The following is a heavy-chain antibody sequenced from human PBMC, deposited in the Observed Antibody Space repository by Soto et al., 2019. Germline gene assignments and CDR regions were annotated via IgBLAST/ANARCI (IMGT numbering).Heavy chain of an antibody. CDR1: GGSLSCASYS. V-gene: IGHV4-30-2*01. Sequence: SETVSLTFGFSGGSLSCASYSWNWIRQPPGKGLEWIGYIFPSGTTYYNPSLKSRVTISIDVSKNQFSLSLRSLTAADTAVYYCARSREFDYWSQGTLVTVSS. CDR3: ARSREFDY. J-gene: IGHJ4*02. CDR2: IFPSGTT.